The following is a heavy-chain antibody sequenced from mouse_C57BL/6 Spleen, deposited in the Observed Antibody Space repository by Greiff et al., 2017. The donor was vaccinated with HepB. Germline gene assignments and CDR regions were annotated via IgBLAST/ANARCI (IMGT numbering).Heavy chain of an antibody. CDR1: GFTFSDYG. CDR3: ARAGYYGSSYWYFDV. V-gene: IGHV5-17*01. Sequence: EVQLVESGGGLVKPGGSLKLSCAASGFTFSDYGMHWVRQAPEKGLEWVAYISSGSSTIYYAATVKGRFTISRDNAKNTLFLQMTSLRSEDTAMYYCARAGYYGSSYWYFDVWGTGTTVTVSS. D-gene: IGHD1-1*01. J-gene: IGHJ1*03. CDR2: ISSGSSTI.